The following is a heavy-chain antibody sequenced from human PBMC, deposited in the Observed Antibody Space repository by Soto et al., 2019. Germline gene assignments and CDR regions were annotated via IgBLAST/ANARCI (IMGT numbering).Heavy chain of an antibody. CDR1: GGTFSSYA. V-gene: IGHV1-69*01. Sequence: QVQLVQSGAEVKKPGSSVKVSCKASGGTFSSYAISWVRQAPGQGLEWMGGIIPIFGTANYAQKFQGRVTITADESTGTAYMELSSLRSEDTAVYYCARDRVVVTAIQNDAFDIWGQGTMVTVSS. CDR3: ARDRVVVTAIQNDAFDI. D-gene: IGHD2-21*02. CDR2: IIPIFGTA. J-gene: IGHJ3*02.